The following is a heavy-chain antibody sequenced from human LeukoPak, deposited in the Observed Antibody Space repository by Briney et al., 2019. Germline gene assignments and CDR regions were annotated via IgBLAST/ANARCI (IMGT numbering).Heavy chain of an antibody. J-gene: IGHJ4*02. D-gene: IGHD6-19*01. CDR3: AKGAEWLTRPLRDY. V-gene: IGHV3-23*01. CDR1: GFTFSSYA. Sequence: GRSLRLSCAASGFTFSSYAMSWVRQAPGKGLEWVSAISGSGGSTYYADSVKGRFTISRDNSKNTLYLQMNSLRAEDTAVYYCAKGAEWLTRPLRDYWGQGTLVTVSS. CDR2: ISGSGGST.